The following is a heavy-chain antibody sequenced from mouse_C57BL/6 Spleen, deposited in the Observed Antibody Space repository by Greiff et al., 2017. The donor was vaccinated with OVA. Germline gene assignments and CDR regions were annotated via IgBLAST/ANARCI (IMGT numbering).Heavy chain of an antibody. CDR2: INPSSGYT. CDR3: AREETITTVVEDYAMDY. V-gene: IGHV1-7*01. CDR1: GYTFTSYW. J-gene: IGHJ4*01. Sequence: VQRVESGAELAKPGASVKLSCKASGYTFTSYWMHWVKQRPGQGLEWIGYINPSSGYTKYNQKFKDKATLTADKSSSTAYMQLSSLTYEDSAVYYCAREETITTVVEDYAMDYRGQGTSVTVSS. D-gene: IGHD1-1*01.